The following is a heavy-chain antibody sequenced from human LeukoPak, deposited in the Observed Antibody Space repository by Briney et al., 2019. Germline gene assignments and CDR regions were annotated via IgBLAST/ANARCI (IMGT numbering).Heavy chain of an antibody. D-gene: IGHD1-26*01. CDR1: GYSFTGYY. CDR2: ININSGGT. V-gene: IGHV1-2*02. CDR3: ARRLSGSFSTNYFDY. Sequence: GSLKVSCKASGYSFTGYYIHWVRQAPGQGLEWMGWININSGGTNYAQKFQGRVTMTRDTSISTAYMELSRLTSDDTAVYYCARRLSGSFSTNYFDYWGQGTLVTVSS. J-gene: IGHJ4*02.